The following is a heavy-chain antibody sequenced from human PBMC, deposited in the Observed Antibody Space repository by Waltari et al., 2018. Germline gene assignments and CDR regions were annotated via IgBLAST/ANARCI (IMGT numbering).Heavy chain of an antibody. CDR2: INDGNGYT. V-gene: IGHV1-3*01. CDR3: ARDPSNPRVFDY. D-gene: IGHD4-4*01. Sequence: QVQLVQSGAEVKKPGASVKVSCKASGYTFTSYAMHCVRQSPGHTLEWMGWINDGNGYTQYSQKFQSRVTITRDTSASTAYMELSSLRSEDTAVYYCARDPSNPRVFDYWGQGTLVTVSS. J-gene: IGHJ4*02. CDR1: GYTFTSYA.